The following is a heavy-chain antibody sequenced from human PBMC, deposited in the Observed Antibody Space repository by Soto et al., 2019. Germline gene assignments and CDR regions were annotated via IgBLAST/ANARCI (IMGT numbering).Heavy chain of an antibody. Sequence: EVQLLESGGDLVQPGGSLRLSCAASGFTFTSYAMGWVRQAPGKGLDWVSGISGNGVYKYYADSVRGRFTISRDNSKNTLYLQMSALSTEDTDVYFCAKYTVTEALGGSWGQGALVIVSS. CDR2: ISGNGVYK. CDR1: GFTFTSYA. V-gene: IGHV3-23*01. CDR3: AKYTVTEALGGS. J-gene: IGHJ5*02. D-gene: IGHD4-17*01.